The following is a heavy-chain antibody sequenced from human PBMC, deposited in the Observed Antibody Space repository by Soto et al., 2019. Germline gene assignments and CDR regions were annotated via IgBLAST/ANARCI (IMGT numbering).Heavy chain of an antibody. J-gene: IGHJ4*02. CDR3: ANSTAAAAIAMDY. Sequence: EVQLLESGGGLVQPGGSLRLSCAASGFTFSSYAVSWVRQAPAKGLEWVSAISGSGSSTYYADSVKGRFTISRDNSKNTRYQQINGLSAENTAVYHCANSTAAAAIAMDYWGQGTLVTVSS. CDR2: ISGSGSST. D-gene: IGHD6-13*01. CDR1: GFTFSSYA. V-gene: IGHV3-23*01.